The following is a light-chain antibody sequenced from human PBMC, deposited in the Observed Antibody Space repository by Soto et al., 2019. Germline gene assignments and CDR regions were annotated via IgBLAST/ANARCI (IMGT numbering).Light chain of an antibody. CDR3: SSYTSSSTPYV. CDR2: EVS. V-gene: IGLV2-14*01. J-gene: IGLJ1*01. Sequence: QSALTQPASVTGSPGQSITISRTGTSSDVGGYNYVSWYQQHPGKAPKRMIYEVSNRPSGVSNRFSGSKSGNTASLTISGLQAEDEADYYCSSYTSSSTPYVFGTGTKVTVL. CDR1: SSDVGGYNY.